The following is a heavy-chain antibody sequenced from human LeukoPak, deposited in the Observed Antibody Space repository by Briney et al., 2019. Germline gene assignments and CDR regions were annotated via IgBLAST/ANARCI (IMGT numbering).Heavy chain of an antibody. J-gene: IGHJ4*02. CDR1: GFTFSSYA. Sequence: GGSLRLSCAASGFTFSSYAMSWVRQAPGKGLEWVSVIYSGGSTYYADSVKGRCTISRDNSKDTLYLQMNSLRAEDTAVYYCAREGLRYFDWPYYFDYWGQGTLVTVSS. CDR2: IYSGGST. CDR3: AREGLRYFDWPYYFDY. D-gene: IGHD3-9*01. V-gene: IGHV3-66*01.